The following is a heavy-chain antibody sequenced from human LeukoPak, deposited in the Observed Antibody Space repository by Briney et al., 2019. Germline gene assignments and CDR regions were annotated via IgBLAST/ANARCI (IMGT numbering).Heavy chain of an antibody. CDR1: RFTFSSYG. D-gene: IGHD3-22*01. CDR2: IWYDGSNK. J-gene: IGHJ4*02. V-gene: IGHV3-33*01. Sequence: GRSLRLSCAASRFTFSSYGMHWVRQAPGKGLEWVAVIWYDGSNKYYADSVKGRFTISRDNSKNTLYLQMNSLRAEDTAVYYCAREVVVSTSHFDYWGQGTLVTVSS. CDR3: AREVVVSTSHFDY.